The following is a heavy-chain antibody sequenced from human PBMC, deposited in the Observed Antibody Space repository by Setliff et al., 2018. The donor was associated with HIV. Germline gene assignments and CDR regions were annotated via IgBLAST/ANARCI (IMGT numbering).Heavy chain of an antibody. Sequence: SETLSLTCAVYGGSLSDYYWTWIRQPPGKGLEWIGEINHSGSTNYKESLKSRVTMSVDASNNHFSLNLNSVTAADTAVYYCARGSLGVGRRRPFDPWGQGTLVTVSS. V-gene: IGHV4-34*01. CDR3: ARGSLGVGRRRPFDP. D-gene: IGHD1-26*01. CDR1: GGSLSDYY. J-gene: IGHJ5*02. CDR2: INHSGST.